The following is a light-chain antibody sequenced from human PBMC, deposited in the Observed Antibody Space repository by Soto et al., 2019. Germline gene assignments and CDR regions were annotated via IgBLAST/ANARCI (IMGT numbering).Light chain of an antibody. J-gene: IGLJ2*01. CDR1: SSDVGAYNY. V-gene: IGLV2-11*01. CDR3: CSYAGSDTLL. CDR2: DVT. Sequence: QSALTQPRSVSGSPGQSVTISCTGTSSDVGAYNYVSWYQQHPGKAPQVVIYDVTKRPSGVPDRFSGSKSDNTASLTISGLQAEDEAEYYCCSYAGSDTLLFGGGTKLTVL.